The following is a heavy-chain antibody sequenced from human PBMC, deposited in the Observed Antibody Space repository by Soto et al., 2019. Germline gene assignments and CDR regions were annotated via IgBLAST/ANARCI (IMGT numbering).Heavy chain of an antibody. Sequence: GGSLRLSCAASGFTFSDYYMSWIRQAPGKGLEWVSYISGSGSTIYYADSVKGRFTISRDNAKNSLYLQMNSLRAEDTAVYYCAREVYCSGGSCYSNWYFDLWGRGTLVTVSS. V-gene: IGHV3-11*01. CDR1: GFTFSDYY. CDR3: AREVYCSGGSCYSNWYFDL. CDR2: ISGSGSTI. D-gene: IGHD2-15*01. J-gene: IGHJ2*01.